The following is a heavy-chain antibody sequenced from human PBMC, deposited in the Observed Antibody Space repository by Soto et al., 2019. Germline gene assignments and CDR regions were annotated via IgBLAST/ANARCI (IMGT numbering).Heavy chain of an antibody. CDR2: IIPIFEKT. CDR3: ARAGVDATGYDH. D-gene: IGHD2-8*01. J-gene: IGHJ4*01. Sequence: QVQLVQSGAEVKKPGSSVKVSCKASGGTLNSYAFSWVRLAPGQGLEWMGGIIPIFEKTTYAQKFQGRVTITAHEDTSTVHMDLGRVRSEDTAMNFCARAGVDATGYDHWGHGTLVTVSS. CDR1: GGTLNSYA. V-gene: IGHV1-69*01.